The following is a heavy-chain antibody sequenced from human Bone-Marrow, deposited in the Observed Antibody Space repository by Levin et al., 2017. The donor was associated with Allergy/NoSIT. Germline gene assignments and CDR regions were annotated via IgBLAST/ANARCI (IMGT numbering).Heavy chain of an antibody. J-gene: IGHJ3*02. D-gene: IGHD6-19*01. Sequence: ASVKVSCKASGYNFVTFGISWVRQAPGQGLEWMGRIGAYNGNTNYAQNFQGRVTMTKDTSTSTAYMELRSLRSDDTAVYYCAREMQWVAHDVFDIWGQGTMVTVSS. CDR1: GYNFVTFG. CDR2: IGAYNGNT. CDR3: AREMQWVAHDVFDI. V-gene: IGHV1-18*01.